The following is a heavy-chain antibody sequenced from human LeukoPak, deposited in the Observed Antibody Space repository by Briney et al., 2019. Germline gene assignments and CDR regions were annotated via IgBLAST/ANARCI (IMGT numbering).Heavy chain of an antibody. CDR1: GFTFSNYG. V-gene: IGHV3-23*01. J-gene: IGHJ4*02. CDR2: IVGRGGST. Sequence: GGSLRLSCVASGFTFSNYGMTWVRQAPGKGLEWVSAIVGRGGSTIYADSVKGRFTISRDNANNTLHLQMNSLRAEDTAVYYCTRGRLGPTNYNFDCWGQGTLVTVSS. D-gene: IGHD1-26*01. CDR3: TRGRLGPTNYNFDC.